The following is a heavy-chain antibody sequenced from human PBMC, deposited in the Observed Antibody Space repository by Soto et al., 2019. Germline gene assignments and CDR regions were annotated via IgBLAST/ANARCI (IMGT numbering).Heavy chain of an antibody. CDR3: ARLGAARRVSYYYYMDV. CDR2: IYPGDSDT. V-gene: IGHV5-51*01. J-gene: IGHJ6*03. D-gene: IGHD6-6*01. Sequence: PGESLKISCKDSGYSFTSYWIGWVRQMPGKGLEWMGIIYPGDSDTRYSPSFQGQVTISADKSISTAYLQWSSLKASDTAMYYCARLGAARRVSYYYYMDVWGKGTTVTVSS. CDR1: GYSFTSYW.